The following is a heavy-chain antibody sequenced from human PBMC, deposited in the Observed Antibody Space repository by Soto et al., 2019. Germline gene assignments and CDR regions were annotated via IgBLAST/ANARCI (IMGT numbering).Heavy chain of an antibody. Sequence: SETLSLTCTVSGGSISPFYWSWVRQPPGKGLEWIGYLYYSGNTNYNPSLKSRVTISVDASKNQVSLRLTSVTAADTAVYYCARVGGIAARTFDYWGQGTVVTVSS. CDR2: LYYSGNT. CDR1: GGSISPFY. D-gene: IGHD6-6*01. CDR3: ARVGGIAARTFDY. J-gene: IGHJ4*02. V-gene: IGHV4-59*01.